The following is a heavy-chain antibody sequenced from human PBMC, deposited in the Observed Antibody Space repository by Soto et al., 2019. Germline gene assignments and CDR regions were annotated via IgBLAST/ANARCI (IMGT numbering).Heavy chain of an antibody. Sequence: SVKVSCKASGGTFSSYAISWVRQAPGQGLEWMGGIIPIFGTANYAQKFQGRVTITADESTSTAYMELSSLRSDDTAVYYCARDRSYYSDYWGQGTLVTVSS. D-gene: IGHD3-10*01. CDR3: ARDRSYYSDY. V-gene: IGHV1-69*13. CDR2: IIPIFGTA. J-gene: IGHJ4*02. CDR1: GGTFSSYA.